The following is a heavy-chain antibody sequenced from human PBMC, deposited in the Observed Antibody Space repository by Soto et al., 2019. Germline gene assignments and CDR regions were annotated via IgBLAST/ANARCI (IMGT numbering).Heavy chain of an antibody. D-gene: IGHD5-12*01. CDR1: GGSISSSSYY. J-gene: IGHJ4*02. V-gene: IGHV4-39*01. Sequence: QLQLQESGPGLVKPSETLSLTCTVSGGSISSSSYYWGWIRQPPGKGVEWIGSIYYSGSTYYNPSLKSRLSTYVHTSKNQFPPQPTSVTAAETTVYYCARKRSGYDLPNYWRQATLVTVSS. CDR2: IYYSGST. CDR3: ARKRSGYDLPNY.